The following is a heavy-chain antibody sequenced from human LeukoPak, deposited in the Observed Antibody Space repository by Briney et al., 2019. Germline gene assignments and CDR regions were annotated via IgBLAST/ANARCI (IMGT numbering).Heavy chain of an antibody. Sequence: GGSLRLSCAASGLTVRTNYMHWVRQSPGKGLEWASVISTAGQTYYADSVKARFIVSRDTSNNTLSLQMNNLRVDDTAVYYCARERLGLDVWGQGTTVTVSS. CDR3: ARERLGLDV. CDR2: ISTAGQT. D-gene: IGHD6-19*01. CDR1: GLTVRTNY. V-gene: IGHV3-66*01. J-gene: IGHJ6*02.